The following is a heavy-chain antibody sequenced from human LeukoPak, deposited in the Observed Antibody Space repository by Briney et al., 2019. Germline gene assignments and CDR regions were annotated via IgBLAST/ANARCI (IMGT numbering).Heavy chain of an antibody. D-gene: IGHD5-12*01. Sequence: GRSLRLSCAASGFTFSSYAMHWVCPAPGKGLEWVAVISYDGSNKYYADSVKGRFTISRDNSNHTLYLQIASLRAEYTAVYYCARGLAIFSFDYWGQGTLVTVSS. J-gene: IGHJ4*02. CDR3: ARGLAIFSFDY. CDR2: ISYDGSNK. V-gene: IGHV3-30*04. CDR1: GFTFSSYA.